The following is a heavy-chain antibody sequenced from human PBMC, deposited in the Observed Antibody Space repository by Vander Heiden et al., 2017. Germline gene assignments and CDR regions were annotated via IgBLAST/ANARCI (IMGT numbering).Heavy chain of an antibody. CDR2: IYWDDDK. V-gene: IGHV2-5*02. CDR1: GFSLSTSGVG. D-gene: IGHD5-12*01. CDR3: AHSPEDGLGYNFDY. Sequence: QITLKESGTTLVKPTQTITLTCTFSGFSLSTSGVGVGWIRQPPGKALEWLALIYWDDDKRYSPSLKSRLTITKDTSKNQVVLTMTNMDPVDTATYYCAHSPEDGLGYNFDYWGQGTLVTVSS. J-gene: IGHJ4*02.